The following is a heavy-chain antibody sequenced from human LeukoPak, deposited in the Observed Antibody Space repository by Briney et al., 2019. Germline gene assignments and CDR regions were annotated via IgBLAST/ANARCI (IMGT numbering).Heavy chain of an antibody. Sequence: SETLSLTCTVSGGSISSHYWRWIRQPPGKGLEWIGYIYHSGSTNYNPSLKSRVTISVDTSKNQFSLKLSSVTAADTAVYYCARQLIVGSRDAFDIWGQGTMVTVSS. CDR3: ARQLIVGSRDAFDI. J-gene: IGHJ3*02. CDR1: GGSISSHY. V-gene: IGHV4-59*08. CDR2: IYHSGST. D-gene: IGHD1-26*01.